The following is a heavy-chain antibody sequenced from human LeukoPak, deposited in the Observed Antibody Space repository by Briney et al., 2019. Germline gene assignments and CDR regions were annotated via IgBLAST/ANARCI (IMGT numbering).Heavy chain of an antibody. CDR1: GGSISSYY. Sequence: SETLSLTCTVSGGSISSYYWSWIRQPPGKGLEWIWYIYYSGSTNYNPSLKSRVTISVDTSKNQFSLKLSSVTAADTAVYYCARKGGYNAYYYYYMDVWGKGTTVTVSS. J-gene: IGHJ6*03. CDR3: ARKGGYNAYYYYYMDV. D-gene: IGHD5-24*01. V-gene: IGHV4-59*01. CDR2: IYYSGST.